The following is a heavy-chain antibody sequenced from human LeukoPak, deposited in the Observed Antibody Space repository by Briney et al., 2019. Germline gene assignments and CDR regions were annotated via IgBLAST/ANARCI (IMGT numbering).Heavy chain of an antibody. J-gene: IGHJ3*02. CDR3: AREEDIVVVPAGRTGSAFDI. Sequence: GASVKVSCKASGYTFTSYGISWVRQAPGQGLEWMGWISAYNGNTNYAQKLQGRVTMTTDTSTSTAYMELRSLRSDDTAVYYCAREEDIVVVPAGRTGSAFDIWGQGTMVTVSS. CDR1: GYTFTSYG. V-gene: IGHV1-18*01. D-gene: IGHD2-2*01. CDR2: ISAYNGNT.